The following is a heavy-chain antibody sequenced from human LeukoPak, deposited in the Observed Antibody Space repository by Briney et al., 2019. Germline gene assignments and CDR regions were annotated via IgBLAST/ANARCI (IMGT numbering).Heavy chain of an antibody. Sequence: GGSLRLSCAASGFTFSNAWMSWVRQAPGKGLEWVGRIKSKTDGGTTDYAAPVKGRFTISRDDSKNTLYLQMNSLKTEDTAVYYCTTDFPIVVAPAAIQDEPLDYWGQGTLVTVSS. V-gene: IGHV3-15*01. J-gene: IGHJ4*02. CDR1: GFTFSNAW. D-gene: IGHD2-2*01. CDR2: IKSKTDGGTT. CDR3: TTDFPIVVAPAAIQDEPLDY.